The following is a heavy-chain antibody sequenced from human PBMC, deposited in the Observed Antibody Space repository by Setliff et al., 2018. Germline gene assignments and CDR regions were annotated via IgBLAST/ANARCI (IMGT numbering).Heavy chain of an antibody. D-gene: IGHD3-22*01. CDR1: GYTFTSHY. J-gene: IGHJ3*02. CDR2: INPSSGRT. V-gene: IGHV1-46*01. CDR3: ARDVFPYHYEGAFDI. Sequence: ASVKVSCKASGYTFTSHYMHWVRQAPGLGLERMGTINPSSGRTSYAQKFQGRVTMTRDTSTSTVYMDMSSLRSEDTAVYYCARDVFPYHYEGAFDIWAKGQWSPSPQ.